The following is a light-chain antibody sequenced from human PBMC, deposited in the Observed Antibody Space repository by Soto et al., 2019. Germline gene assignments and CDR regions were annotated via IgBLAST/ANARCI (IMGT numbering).Light chain of an antibody. Sequence: QSVLTQPPSVSGAPGQRVTISCTGSSSNIGAGYDVYWYQQLPGTAPKLLIYGNSNRPSGVPDRFSGSKSGTSASLAITGLHAEDEADYYCQSYDSSLSGSVFGGWTKLTVL. J-gene: IGLJ2*01. CDR2: GNS. CDR3: QSYDSSLSGSV. V-gene: IGLV1-40*01. CDR1: SSNIGAGYD.